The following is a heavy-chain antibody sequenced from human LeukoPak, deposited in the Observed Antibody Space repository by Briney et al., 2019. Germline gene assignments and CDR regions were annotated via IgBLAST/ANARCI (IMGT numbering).Heavy chain of an antibody. J-gene: IGHJ4*02. Sequence: AGGSLRLSCAASGFTFSSYAMSWVRQAPGEGLEWVSAISVSGGNTYYADSVKGPFTISRDNSKNTLYLQMNSLRAEDTAVYYCAKSTDKWFDLDYSGQGTLVTVSS. CDR2: ISVSGGNT. V-gene: IGHV3-23*01. CDR3: AKSTDKWFDLDY. D-gene: IGHD3-10*01. CDR1: GFTFSSYA.